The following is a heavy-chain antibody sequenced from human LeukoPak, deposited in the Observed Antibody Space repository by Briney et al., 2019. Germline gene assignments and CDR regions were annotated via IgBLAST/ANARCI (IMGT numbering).Heavy chain of an antibody. CDR3: ARGSASGIYPSDY. CDR1: GGSFSAYY. D-gene: IGHD5-12*01. J-gene: IGHJ4*02. CDR2: INHLGRT. V-gene: IGHV4-34*01. Sequence: PSETLSLTCAVYGGSFSAYYWSWIRQPPGKGLEWIAEINHLGRTNYNPSLKSRATISIDTSKNHVVLKLSSVTAADTAVYYCARGSASGIYPSDYWGQGTLVTVSS.